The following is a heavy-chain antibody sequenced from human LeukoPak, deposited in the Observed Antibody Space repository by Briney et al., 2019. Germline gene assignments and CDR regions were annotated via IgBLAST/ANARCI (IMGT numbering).Heavy chain of an antibody. Sequence: KPSETLSLTCTVSGGSISSGSYYWSWIRQPAGKGLEWIGRIYTSGSTNYNPSLKSRVTISVDTSKNQFSLKLSSVTAADTAVYYCARSSRSGYYYYYYYMDVWGKGTTVTISS. J-gene: IGHJ6*03. CDR2: IYTSGST. V-gene: IGHV4-61*02. D-gene: IGHD3-22*01. CDR3: ARSSRSGYYYYYYYMDV. CDR1: GGSISSGSYY.